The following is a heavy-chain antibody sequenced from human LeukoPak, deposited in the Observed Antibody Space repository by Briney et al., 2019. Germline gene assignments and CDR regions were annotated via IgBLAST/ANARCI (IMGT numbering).Heavy chain of an antibody. J-gene: IGHJ5*02. D-gene: IGHD7-27*01. Sequence: ASVKVSCKASGYTFTGYYMHWVRQAPGQGLEWMGWINPNSGGTNYAQKFQGRVTMTTDTSTSTAYMELRSLRSDDTAVYYCANHPTGDSEWFDPWGQGTLVTVSS. CDR2: INPNSGGT. V-gene: IGHV1-2*02. CDR1: GYTFTGYY. CDR3: ANHPTGDSEWFDP.